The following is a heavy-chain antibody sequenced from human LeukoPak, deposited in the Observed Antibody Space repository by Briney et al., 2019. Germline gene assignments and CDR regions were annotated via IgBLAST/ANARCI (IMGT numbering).Heavy chain of an antibody. D-gene: IGHD4-17*01. J-gene: IGHJ4*02. V-gene: IGHV1-69*05. Sequence: GASVKVSCKASGGSFTDYAFSWVRQVPGQGLEWMGGIIPLFGTPIYAQQFQGRFTISTDESASTAYMELSSLTSEDTAVYYCARERTTETTWGYFDYWGQGTLVTVSS. CDR2: IIPLFGTP. CDR1: GGSFTDYA. CDR3: ARERTTETTWGYFDY.